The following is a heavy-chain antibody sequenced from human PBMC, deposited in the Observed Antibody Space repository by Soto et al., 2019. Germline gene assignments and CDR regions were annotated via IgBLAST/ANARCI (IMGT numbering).Heavy chain of an antibody. CDR1: GGSISSTNW. J-gene: IGHJ5*02. Sequence: SETLSLTCAVSGGSISSTNWWSWVRQSPGKGLEWIGEIYHLGSTDYNPSLRGRVTISVDKSNNQFSLKMRYLTAADTAVYYCARLGGYYQSLDPWGPGTLVTVSS. V-gene: IGHV4-4*02. D-gene: IGHD3-22*01. CDR2: IYHLGST. CDR3: ARLGGYYQSLDP.